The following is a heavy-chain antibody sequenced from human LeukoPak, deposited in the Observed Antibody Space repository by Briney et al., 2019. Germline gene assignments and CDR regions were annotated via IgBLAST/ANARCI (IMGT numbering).Heavy chain of an antibody. J-gene: IGHJ3*01. V-gene: IGHV4-61*08. CDR2: IYYSGST. CDR1: GGSISSGGYY. CDR3: ARDVTENDALDF. D-gene: IGHD3-16*02. Sequence: SETLSLTCTVSGGSISSGGYYWSWIRQHPGKGLEWIGYIYYSGSTYYNPSLKSRVTISVDTSKNQFSLKLSSVTAADTAIYYCARDVTENDALDFWGQGTMVTVSS.